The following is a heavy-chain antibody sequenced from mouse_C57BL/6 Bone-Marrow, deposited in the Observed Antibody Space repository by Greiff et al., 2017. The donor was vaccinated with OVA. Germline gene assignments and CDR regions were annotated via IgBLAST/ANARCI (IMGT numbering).Heavy chain of an antibody. CDR3: ARSGYYGSSPYFDV. Sequence: EVQLQQSGPELVKPGASVKISCKASGYTFTDYYMNWVKQTHGKSLEWIGDINPNTGGTSYNQKFKGKATLTVDKSSSTAYMELRSLTSEDSAVYYCARSGYYGSSPYFDVWGTGTTVTVSS. D-gene: IGHD1-1*01. V-gene: IGHV1-26*01. CDR1: GYTFTDYY. CDR2: INPNTGGT. J-gene: IGHJ1*03.